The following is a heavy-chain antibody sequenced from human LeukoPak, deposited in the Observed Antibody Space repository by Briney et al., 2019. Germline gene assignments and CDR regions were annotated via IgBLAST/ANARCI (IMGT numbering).Heavy chain of an antibody. D-gene: IGHD1-1*01. CDR3: ARDYWNYFDY. V-gene: IGHV3-30*03. Sequence: GGSLRLSCAASGFTFSRSGMHWVRQAPGKGLEWVAVISYDGSNKYYGDSVKGRFTISRDNSKNTLYLQMNSLRAEDTAVYYCARDYWNYFDYWGQGTLVTVST. J-gene: IGHJ4*01. CDR1: GFTFSRSG. CDR2: ISYDGSNK.